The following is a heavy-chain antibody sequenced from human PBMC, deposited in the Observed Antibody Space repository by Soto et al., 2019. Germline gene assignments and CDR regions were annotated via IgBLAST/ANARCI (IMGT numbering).Heavy chain of an antibody. CDR1: GFTFSSYA. CDR3: ARTRMSIMGWLGGGSGMDV. Sequence: GGSLSLSCAASGFTFSSYAMHWVRQAPGKGLEWVAVISYDGSNKYYADSVKGRFTISRDNSKNTLYLEMNSLRAEDTAVYYCARTRMSIMGWLGGGSGMDVWGQGTTVTVSS. J-gene: IGHJ6*02. CDR2: ISYDGSNK. V-gene: IGHV3-30*14. D-gene: IGHD3-10*01.